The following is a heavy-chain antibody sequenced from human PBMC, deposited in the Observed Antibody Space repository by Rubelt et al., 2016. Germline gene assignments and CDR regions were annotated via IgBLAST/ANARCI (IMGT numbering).Heavy chain of an antibody. CDR3: ARGGVAATPRGYYYGMDV. V-gene: IGHV3-7*03. Sequence: MSWVRQAPGKGLEWVANIKQDGSEKYYVDSVKGRFTISRDNAKNSLYLQMNSLRAEDTAVYYCARGGVAATPRGYYYGMDVWVQGTTVTVSS. J-gene: IGHJ6*02. CDR2: IKQDGSEK. D-gene: IGHD2-15*01.